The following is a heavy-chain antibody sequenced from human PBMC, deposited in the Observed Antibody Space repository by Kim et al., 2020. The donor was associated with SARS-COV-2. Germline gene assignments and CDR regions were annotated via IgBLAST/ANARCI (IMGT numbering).Heavy chain of an antibody. J-gene: IGHJ4*02. V-gene: IGHV3-30*18. CDR2: ISYDGSNK. D-gene: IGHD6-13*01. CDR1: GFTFSSYG. CDR3: AKKKFWAAGAFDY. Sequence: GGSLRLSCAASGFTFSSYGMHWVRQAPGKGLEWVAVISYDGSNKYYADSVKGRFTISRDNSKNTLYLQMNSLRAEDTAVYYCAKKKFWAAGAFDYWGQGTLVTVSS.